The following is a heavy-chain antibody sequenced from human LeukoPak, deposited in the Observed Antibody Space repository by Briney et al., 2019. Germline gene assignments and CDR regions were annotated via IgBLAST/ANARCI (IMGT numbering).Heavy chain of an antibody. CDR3: ARDLEKLWFGELYGFWDAFDI. V-gene: IGHV3-30*02. Sequence: PGGSLRLSCAASGFIFSSYGMHWVRQAPGKGLEWVAFIRYDGSKKYYADSVKGRFTISRDNSKNTLYLQMNSLRAEDTAVYYCARDLEKLWFGELYGFWDAFDIWGQGTLVTVSS. CDR1: GFIFSSYG. CDR2: IRYDGSKK. J-gene: IGHJ4*02. D-gene: IGHD3-10*01.